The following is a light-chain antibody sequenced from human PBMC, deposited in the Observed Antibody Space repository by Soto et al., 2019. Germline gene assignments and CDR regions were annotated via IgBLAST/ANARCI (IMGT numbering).Light chain of an antibody. V-gene: IGKV1-5*03. CDR1: QTISSW. CDR3: HQYGSSP. CDR2: KAS. J-gene: IGKJ5*01. Sequence: DIQMTQSPSTLSGSVGDRVTITCRASQTISSWLAWYQQKPGKAPKLLIYKASTLKSGAPSRFSGSGSETDFTLTISRLEPEDFAVYYCHQYGSSPFGQGTRLEIK.